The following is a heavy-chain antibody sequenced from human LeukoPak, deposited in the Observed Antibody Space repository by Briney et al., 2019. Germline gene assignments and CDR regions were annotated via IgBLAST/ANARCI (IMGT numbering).Heavy chain of an antibody. CDR2: ISGSGGST. Sequence: GGSLRFSCAASGFTSSSYVMSWVRQAPGKGLEWVSAISGSGGSTYYADSVKGRFTISRDNSKNTLYLQMNSLRAEDTAVYYCARGGGGYSGSYYAGYWSQGTLVTVYS. CDR3: ARGGGGYSGSYYAGY. J-gene: IGHJ4*02. V-gene: IGHV3-23*01. D-gene: IGHD1-26*01. CDR1: GFTSSSYV.